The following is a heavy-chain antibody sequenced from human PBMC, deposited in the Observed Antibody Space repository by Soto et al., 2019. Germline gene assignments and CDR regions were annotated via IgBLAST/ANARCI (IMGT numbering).Heavy chain of an antibody. CDR1: GGSISGSY. CDR3: ARSVAVPGAHIDY. D-gene: IGHD6-19*01. Sequence: SETLSLTCSVSGGSISGSYWSWIRQSPGKGLEWLGYVYYTGSTNYSPSLRSRVSISVDTSKNEFSLRLSSVTAADTAVYFCARSVAVPGAHIDYWGQGTRGTVSS. CDR2: VYYTGST. V-gene: IGHV4-59*01. J-gene: IGHJ4*02.